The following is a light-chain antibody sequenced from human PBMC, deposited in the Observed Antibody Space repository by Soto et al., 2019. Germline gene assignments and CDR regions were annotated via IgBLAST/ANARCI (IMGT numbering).Light chain of an antibody. CDR3: QQYSDSSGA. CDR1: QSIGTW. J-gene: IGKJ1*01. Sequence: DIQVTQSPSTLSASVVGRVTITCGASQSIGTWLAWYQQKPGKAPKLLIFDASTLESGVPSRFSGSGSGTDFTLTISSLQPDDFATYYCQQYSDSSGAFGQGTKVDIK. CDR2: DAS. V-gene: IGKV1-5*01.